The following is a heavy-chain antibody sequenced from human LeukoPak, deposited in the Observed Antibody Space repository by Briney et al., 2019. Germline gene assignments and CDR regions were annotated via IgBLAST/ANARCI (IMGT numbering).Heavy chain of an antibody. CDR1: GGSFSGYY. V-gene: IGHV4-34*01. J-gene: IGHJ5*02. D-gene: IGHD3-3*01. Sequence: PSETLSLTCAVYGGSFSGYYWSWIRQPPGKGLEWIGEINHSGSTNYIPSLKSRISISLDTSNDQFSLKLSSVTAADTAVYYCARGRSHNRITIFGVESVWFDPWGQGTLVTVSS. CDR3: ARGRSHNRITIFGVESVWFDP. CDR2: INHSGST.